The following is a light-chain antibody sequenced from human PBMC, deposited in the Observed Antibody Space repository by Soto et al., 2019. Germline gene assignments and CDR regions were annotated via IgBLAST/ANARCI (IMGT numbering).Light chain of an antibody. CDR2: ETS. CDR1: QSVDTM. J-gene: IGKJ2*01. Sequence: EIVMTQSPATLSVSPGERATLSCRASQSVDTMVAWYQQQVGRTPRLLIYETSNRATGVPGRFSGSGSGTDFTLTISRLEPEDFAVYFCQVRTDWPPFKYTFGQGTKLEV. CDR3: QVRTDWPPFKYT. V-gene: IGKV3-11*01.